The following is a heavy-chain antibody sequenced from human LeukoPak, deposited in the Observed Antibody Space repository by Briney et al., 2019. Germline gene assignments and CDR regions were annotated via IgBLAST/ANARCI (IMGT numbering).Heavy chain of an antibody. CDR1: GGSINSFY. D-gene: IGHD6-19*01. V-gene: IGHV4-59*08. Sequence: PSETLSLTCTVSGGSINSFYWSWIRQPPGKGLEWIGYIYYSGSTNYNPSLKSRITKSVDTSKNLFSLKLSSVTAADTAVYYCAASVTGTGFDYWGQGTLVTVSS. J-gene: IGHJ4*02. CDR3: AASVTGTGFDY. CDR2: IYYSGST.